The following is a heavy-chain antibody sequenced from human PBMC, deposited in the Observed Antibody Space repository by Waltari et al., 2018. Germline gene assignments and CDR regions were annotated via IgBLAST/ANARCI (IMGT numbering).Heavy chain of an antibody. J-gene: IGHJ2*01. CDR3: ARAVAPPAGAAAPSWYFDL. V-gene: IGHV1-69*08. CDR1: GGTFSSYA. Sequence: QVQLVQSGAEVKKPGSSVKVSCKASGGTFSSYAISWVRQAPGHGLEWMGRISPMFGTANDAPKFQGRCTITADKSTSTSYMERGSLRAEDRAGYYWARAVAPPAGAAAPSWYFDLWGRGTLVTVSS. CDR2: ISPMFGTA. D-gene: IGHD6-13*01.